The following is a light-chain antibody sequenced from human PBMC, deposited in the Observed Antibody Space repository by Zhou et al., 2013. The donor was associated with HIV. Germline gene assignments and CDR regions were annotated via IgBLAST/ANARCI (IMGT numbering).Light chain of an antibody. CDR1: QSLLHSNGYNY. J-gene: IGKJ1*01. CDR2: LGS. Sequence: DIVMTQSPLSLPVTPGEPASISCRSSQSLLHSNGYNYLNWYLQKPGQSPQLLIYLGSNRASGVPDRFSGSGAGTDFTLKISRVEAEDVGVYYCMHTLQTPWTFGRRDQGGIQT. V-gene: IGKV2-28*01. CDR3: MHTLQTPWT.